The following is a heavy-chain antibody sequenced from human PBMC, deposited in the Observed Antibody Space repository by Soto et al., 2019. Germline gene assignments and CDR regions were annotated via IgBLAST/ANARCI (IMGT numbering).Heavy chain of an antibody. D-gene: IGHD3-22*01. V-gene: IGHV3-48*03. Sequence: GSLRLSCAASGFTFSSYEMNWVRQAPGKGLEWVSYISSSGSTIYYADSVKGRFTISRDNAKNSLYLQMNSLRAEDTAVYYCARTYYDSSGYRLFDAFDIWGQGTMVTVSS. CDR1: GFTFSSYE. CDR3: ARTYYDSSGYRLFDAFDI. CDR2: ISSSGSTI. J-gene: IGHJ3*02.